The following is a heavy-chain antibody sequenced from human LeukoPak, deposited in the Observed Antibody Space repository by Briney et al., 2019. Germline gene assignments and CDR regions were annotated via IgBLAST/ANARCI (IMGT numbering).Heavy chain of an antibody. CDR2: ISTDGSII. Sequence: GGSLRLSCADPGFTFSGNWMSWVRQRPGKGLVWVSHISTDGSIIRYGDSVKGRFTISRDKAKNTLYLQMNSLTAEDTGVYYCARYLYAFALDVWGKGTTVTVS. J-gene: IGHJ6*03. CDR1: GFTFSGNW. D-gene: IGHD2-8*01. CDR3: ARYLYAFALDV. V-gene: IGHV3-74*01.